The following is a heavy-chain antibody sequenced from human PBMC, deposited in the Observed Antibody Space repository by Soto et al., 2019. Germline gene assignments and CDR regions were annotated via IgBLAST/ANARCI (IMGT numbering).Heavy chain of an antibody. D-gene: IGHD2-2*01. CDR3: AKSGSGDCSSTSCQYYFDY. CDR2: ISGSGGST. J-gene: IGHJ4*02. Sequence: EVQLLGSGGGLVQPGGSLRLSCAASGFTFSSYAMSWVRQAPGKGLEWVSAISGSGGSTYYADSVKGRFTISRDNSKNTLYLQMNSLRAEDTAVYYCAKSGSGDCSSTSCQYYFDYWGQGTLVTVSS. V-gene: IGHV3-23*01. CDR1: GFTFSSYA.